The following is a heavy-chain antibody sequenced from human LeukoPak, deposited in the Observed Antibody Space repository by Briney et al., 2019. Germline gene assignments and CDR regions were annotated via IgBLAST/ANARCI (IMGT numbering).Heavy chain of an antibody. V-gene: IGHV3-21*01. CDR3: AKASYCGGDCYSGFDY. CDR2: ISNTASYI. J-gene: IGHJ4*02. CDR1: GFTFSRST. D-gene: IGHD2-21*02. Sequence: PGGSLRLSCAASGFTFSRSTMTWVRQAPGKGLEWVSSISNTASYIYYADSLKGRFTISRDNSKNTLYLQMNSLRAEDTAVYYCAKASYCGGDCYSGFDYWGQGTLVTVSS.